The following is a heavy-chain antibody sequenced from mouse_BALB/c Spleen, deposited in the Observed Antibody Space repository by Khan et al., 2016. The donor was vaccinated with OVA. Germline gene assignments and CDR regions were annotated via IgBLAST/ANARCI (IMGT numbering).Heavy chain of an antibody. Sequence: QVQLKESGPGLVAPSQSLSITCTVSGFSLTSYGVNWVRQPPGKGLEWLGVIWGDGSTHYHSTLMSRLSISKDNSQSQFFLKLSSLQTDDTATYYCAKWGTANYYAMDYWGQGTSVTVSS. CDR3: AKWGTANYYAMDY. J-gene: IGHJ4*01. CDR2: IWGDGST. D-gene: IGHD1-2*01. CDR1: GFSLTSYG. V-gene: IGHV2-3*01.